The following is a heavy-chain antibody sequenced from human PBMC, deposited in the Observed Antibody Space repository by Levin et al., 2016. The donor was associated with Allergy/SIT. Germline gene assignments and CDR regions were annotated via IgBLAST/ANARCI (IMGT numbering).Heavy chain of an antibody. V-gene: IGHV4-30-4*07. D-gene: IGHD2-2*01. Sequence: SETLRLSCAVSGGSISSGGYSWSWIRQPPGKGLEWIGYVFYTGSTYYNPSLKSRLTISVDTSKNQFSLKLSSVTAADTAVYYCARGSTSCSALACVFDYWGQGTLVTVSS. CDR3: ARGSTSCSALACVFDY. CDR1: GGSISSGGYS. CDR2: VFYTGST. J-gene: IGHJ4*02.